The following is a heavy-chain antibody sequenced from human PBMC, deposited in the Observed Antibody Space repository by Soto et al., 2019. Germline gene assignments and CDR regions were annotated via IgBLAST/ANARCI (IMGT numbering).Heavy chain of an antibody. D-gene: IGHD2-15*01. CDR2: IWYDGTNK. CDR1: GFTFSSYG. V-gene: IGHV3-33*01. Sequence: GGSLRLSCVASGFTFSSYGLHWVRQAPGKGLEWVAVIWYDGTNKYYIDSVKGRFTVSRDNSKNTLYLQMNSLRAEDTAVYYCARDKSPFCTGGRCDSGAHQGSDPWGQGTLVTVSS. CDR3: ARDKSPFCTGGRCDSGAHQGSDP. J-gene: IGHJ5*02.